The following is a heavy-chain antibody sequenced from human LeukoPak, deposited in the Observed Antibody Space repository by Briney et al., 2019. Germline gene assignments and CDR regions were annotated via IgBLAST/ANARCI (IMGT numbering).Heavy chain of an antibody. D-gene: IGHD6-13*01. CDR1: GFTFSSYA. CDR3: ARGLSIAAAGNYFDY. J-gene: IGHJ4*02. Sequence: GGSLRLSCAASGFTFSSYAMSWVRQAPGKGLEWVSAISGSGGSTYYADSVKGRFTISRDNSKNTLYLQMNSLRAEDTAVYYCARGLSIAAAGNYFDYWGQGTLVTVSS. CDR2: ISGSGGST. V-gene: IGHV3-23*01.